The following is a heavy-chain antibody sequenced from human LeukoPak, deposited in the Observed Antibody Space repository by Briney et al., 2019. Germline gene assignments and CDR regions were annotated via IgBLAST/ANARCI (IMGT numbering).Heavy chain of an antibody. CDR1: GFTVSSNY. V-gene: IGHV3-7*01. CDR2: IKQDGSEK. J-gene: IGHJ4*02. CDR3: ARDSSGYYHYYYFDY. Sequence: PGGSLRLSCAASGFTVSSNYMSWVRQAPGKGLEWVANIKQDGSEKYYVDSVKGRFTISRDNAKNSLYLQMNSLRAEDTAVYYCARDSSGYYHYYYFDYWGQGTLVTVSS. D-gene: IGHD3-22*01.